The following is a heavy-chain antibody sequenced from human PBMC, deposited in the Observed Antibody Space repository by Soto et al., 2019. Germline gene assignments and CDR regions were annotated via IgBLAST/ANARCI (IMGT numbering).Heavy chain of an antibody. CDR1: GGSISSGGYY. D-gene: IGHD5-12*01. CDR3: AASCVACGGFNYYGMDV. J-gene: IGHJ6*02. V-gene: IGHV4-31*03. CDR2: IYYSGST. Sequence: QVQLQESGPGLVKPSQTLSLTCTVSGGSISSGGYYWSWIRQHPGKGLEWIGYIYYSGSTYYNPYLKSRVTISVDTSKNQFSLKLSSVTAADTAVYYCAASCVACGGFNYYGMDVWGQGTTVTVSS.